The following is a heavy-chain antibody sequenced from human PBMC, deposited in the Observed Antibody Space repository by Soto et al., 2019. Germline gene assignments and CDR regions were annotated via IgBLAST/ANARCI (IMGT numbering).Heavy chain of an antibody. CDR1: GFTFSTYS. CDR3: ARGRSINTNMDY. CDR2: ISSSGGSV. D-gene: IGHD2-2*01. Sequence: EVQLVESGGGLVKPGGSLRPSCAASGFTFSTYSMNWVRQAPGKGLEWISSISSSGGSVSYAESVKGRFTISRDNAKNSLYLQMDSLRAEDTAVYYCARGRSINTNMDYWGQGTLVTVSS. J-gene: IGHJ4*02. V-gene: IGHV3-21*01.